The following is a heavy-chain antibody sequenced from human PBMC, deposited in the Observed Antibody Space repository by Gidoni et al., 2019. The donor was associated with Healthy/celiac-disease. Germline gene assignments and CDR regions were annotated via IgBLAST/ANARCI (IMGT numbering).Heavy chain of an antibody. Sequence: EVQLVESGGGLVKPGGPLRLSCPASGFTFRSSSLHWVRQAPGKGLEWVSSISSSSSYIYYADSVKGRFTISRDNAKNSLYLKMNSLRAEDTAVYYCARGGVLDYYDSSGYYYFDYWGQGTLVTVSS. CDR3: ARGGVLDYYDSSGYYYFDY. CDR1: GFTFRSSS. CDR2: ISSSSSYI. V-gene: IGHV3-21*01. J-gene: IGHJ4*02. D-gene: IGHD3-22*01.